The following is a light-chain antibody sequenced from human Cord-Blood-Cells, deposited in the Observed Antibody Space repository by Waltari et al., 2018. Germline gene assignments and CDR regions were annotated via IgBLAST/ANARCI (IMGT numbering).Light chain of an antibody. CDR2: CAS. J-gene: IGKJ4*01. CDR3: QQYGSSPS. V-gene: IGKV3-20*01. Sequence: EIVLTQSPGTLTLSPGERATLSCRASQSASSSYLAWYQQKPGQAPRLLIYCASSRATGIPDRFSGSGSGTDFTLTISRLEPEDFAVYYCQQYGSSPSFGGGTKVEIK. CDR1: QSASSSY.